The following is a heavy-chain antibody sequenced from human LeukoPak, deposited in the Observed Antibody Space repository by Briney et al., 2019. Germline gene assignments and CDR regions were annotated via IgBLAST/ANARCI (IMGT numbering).Heavy chain of an antibody. CDR2: TYYRSKWYN. J-gene: IGHJ5*02. CDR1: GDSVSSNNAS. V-gene: IGHV6-1*01. D-gene: IGHD4-17*01. CDR3: AREDYGDYAARWFDP. Sequence: SQTLSLTCAISGDSVSSNNASWNWIRKSPSRGLEWLGRTYYRSKWYNDYAVSVKSRITINPDTSKNQFTLQLNSVTPDGTAVYYCAREDYGDYAARWFDPWGQGTLVTVSS.